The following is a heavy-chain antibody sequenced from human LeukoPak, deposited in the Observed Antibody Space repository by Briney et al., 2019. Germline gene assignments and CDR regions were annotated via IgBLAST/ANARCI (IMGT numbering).Heavy chain of an antibody. CDR1: GGSFSGYY. D-gene: IGHD4-11*01. J-gene: IGHJ6*03. CDR3: ARGRTTRIYYYYYMDV. Sequence: SETLSLTCDVYGGSFSGYYWSWIRQPPGKGLEWIGEINHSGSTNYNPSLKSRVTISVDTSKNQFSLKLSSVTAADTAVYYCARGRTTRIYYYYYMDVWGKGTTVTVSS. CDR2: INHSGST. V-gene: IGHV4-34*01.